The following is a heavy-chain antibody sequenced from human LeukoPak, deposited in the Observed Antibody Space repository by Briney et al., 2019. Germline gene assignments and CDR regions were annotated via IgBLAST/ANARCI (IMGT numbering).Heavy chain of an antibody. V-gene: IGHV3-30*02. D-gene: IGHD6-19*01. CDR2: IRYDGSNK. CDR1: GFTFSSYG. Sequence: GGSLRLSCAASGFTFSSYGMHWVRQAPGKGLEWVAFIRYDGSNKYYADSVKGRFTISRDNSKNTLYLQMNSLRAEDTAVYYCAKGVGGRTVAFYYFDYWGQGTLVTVSS. CDR3: AKGVGGRTVAFYYFDY. J-gene: IGHJ4*02.